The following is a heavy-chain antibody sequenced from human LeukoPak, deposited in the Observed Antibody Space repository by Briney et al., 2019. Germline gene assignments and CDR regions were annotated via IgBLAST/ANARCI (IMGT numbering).Heavy chain of an antibody. CDR2: IRSDGADN. CDR3: ARGCGGSTTCYMIDY. V-gene: IGHV3-33*01. CDR1: GFTFTSHG. Sequence: PGGSLRLSCAASGFTFTSHGMHWVRQAPGKGLEWLAVIRSDGADNYVVDSVKGRFIISRENSKNTLYLQMSSLRAEDTAFYYCARGCGGSTTCYMIDYWGQGTLVTVSS. D-gene: IGHD2-2*01. J-gene: IGHJ4*02.